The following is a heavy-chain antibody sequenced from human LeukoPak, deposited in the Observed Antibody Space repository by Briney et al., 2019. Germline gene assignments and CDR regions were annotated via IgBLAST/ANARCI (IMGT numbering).Heavy chain of an antibody. Sequence: GGSLRLSCAASGFTFNSYGMHWVRQAPRKGLEWVAFIRYDGNDEYYADSVKGRFTISRDNSKNMLYLQMNTVRAEDTALYYCGKDSSASGWYGFFDSWGQGTLVTVSS. CDR1: GFTFNSYG. CDR2: IRYDGNDE. V-gene: IGHV3-30*02. CDR3: GKDSSASGWYGFFDS. D-gene: IGHD6-19*01. J-gene: IGHJ4*02.